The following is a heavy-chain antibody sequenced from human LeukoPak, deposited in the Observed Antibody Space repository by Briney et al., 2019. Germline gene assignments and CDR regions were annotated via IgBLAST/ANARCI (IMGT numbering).Heavy chain of an antibody. CDR3: TRGRPIDY. J-gene: IGHJ4*02. CDR1: VYTFTTSW. CDR2: IFPSDSDT. V-gene: IGHV5-51*01. Sequence: GESLKISCKGSVYTFTTSWIGWVRQMPGKGLEWMGIIFPSDSDTRYSPSFQGQVTISADKSISTAYLQWSSLKASDTAIYYCTRGRPIDYWGQGTLVTVSS.